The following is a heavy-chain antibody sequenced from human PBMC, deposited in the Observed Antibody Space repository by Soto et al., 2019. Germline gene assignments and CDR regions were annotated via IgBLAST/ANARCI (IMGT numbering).Heavy chain of an antibody. D-gene: IGHD3-22*01. CDR1: GGSTSSSTYY. CDR2: VYYTGST. J-gene: IGHJ4*02. V-gene: IGHV4-39*01. CDR3: ARQRRYYYDSSGYPDY. Sequence: PSETLSITCIVSGGSTSSSTYYWGWIRQPPGKGLEWIGSVYYTGSTFYNPSLKSRVTISVDTSKNQFSLRLSSVTAADTAVYYCARQRRYYYDSSGYPDYWGQGTLVTVSS.